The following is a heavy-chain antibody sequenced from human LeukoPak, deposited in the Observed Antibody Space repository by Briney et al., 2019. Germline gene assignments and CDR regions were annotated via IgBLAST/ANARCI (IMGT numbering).Heavy chain of an antibody. J-gene: IGHJ4*02. Sequence: PGGSLRLSCAASGFTFSSYAMSWVRQAPGKGLEWVSAISGSGGSTYYADSVKGRFTISRDNSKNTLYLQMNSLRAEDTAVYYCAKKGGGSSWYPEGYWGQGTLVTVSS. D-gene: IGHD6-13*01. V-gene: IGHV3-23*01. CDR2: ISGSGGST. CDR3: AKKGGGSSWYPEGY. CDR1: GFTFSSYA.